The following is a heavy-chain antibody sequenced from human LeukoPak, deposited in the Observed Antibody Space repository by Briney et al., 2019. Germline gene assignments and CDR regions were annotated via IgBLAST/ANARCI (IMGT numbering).Heavy chain of an antibody. J-gene: IGHJ4*02. Sequence: PGGSLRLSCAASGFTFSSYSMNWVRQAPGEGLEWVSSISSSSSYIYYADPVKGRFTISRDNAKNSLYLQMNSLRAEDTAVYYCARDDWPLDYWGQGTLVTVSS. CDR1: GFTFSSYS. V-gene: IGHV3-21*01. CDR2: ISSSSSYI. D-gene: IGHD3-9*01. CDR3: ARDDWPLDY.